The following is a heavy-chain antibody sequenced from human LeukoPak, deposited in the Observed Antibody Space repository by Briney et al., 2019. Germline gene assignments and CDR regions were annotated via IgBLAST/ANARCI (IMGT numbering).Heavy chain of an antibody. CDR2: INPNSGGT. J-gene: IGHJ4*02. CDR1: GYTFTGYY. V-gene: IGHV1-2*02. D-gene: IGHD3-3*01. CDR3: ARGRPYDFWSGYCNFDY. Sequence: ASVKVSCKASGYTFTGYYMHWVRQAPGQGLEWMGWINPNSGGTNYAQKFQGRVTMTRDTSISTAYMELSRLRSDDTAVYYCARGRPYDFWSGYCNFDYWGQGTLVTVSS.